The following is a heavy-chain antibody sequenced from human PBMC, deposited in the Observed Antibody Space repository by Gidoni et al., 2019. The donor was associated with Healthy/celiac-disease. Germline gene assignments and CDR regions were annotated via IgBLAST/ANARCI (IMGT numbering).Heavy chain of an antibody. CDR2: IWYDGSNK. Sequence: QVQLVESGGGVVQPGRSLRLSCAASGFTFSSYGMHWVRQAPGKGLEWVAVIWYDGSNKYYADSVKGRFTISRDNSKNTLYLQMNSLRAEDTAVYYCARDRTANEWEPFSGFDPWGQGTLVTVSS. D-gene: IGHD1-26*01. V-gene: IGHV3-33*01. CDR3: ARDRTANEWEPFSGFDP. CDR1: GFTFSSYG. J-gene: IGHJ5*02.